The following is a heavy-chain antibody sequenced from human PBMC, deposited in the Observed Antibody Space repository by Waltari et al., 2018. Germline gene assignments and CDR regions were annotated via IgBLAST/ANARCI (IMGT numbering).Heavy chain of an antibody. J-gene: IGHJ4*02. CDR1: VFISDVW. CDR2: INEDGNKK. D-gene: IGHD6-19*01. CDR3: VSEYISGY. V-gene: IGHV3-7*01. Sequence: EEQLLQSGGGLVQPGGSWRLSCAASVFISDVWMDWVRQAPWKGLEWVASINEDGNKKDYVDSVKGRFTISRDNAKKSLYLQMNSLRVEDTAIYYCVSEYISGYWGQGTLVTVSS.